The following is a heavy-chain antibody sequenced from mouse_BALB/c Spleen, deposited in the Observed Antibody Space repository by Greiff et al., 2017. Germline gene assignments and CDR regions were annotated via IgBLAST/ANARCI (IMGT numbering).Heavy chain of an antibody. Sequence: EVMLVESGGGLVQPGGSRKLSCAASGFTFSSFGMHWVRQAPEKGLEWVAYISSGSSTIYYADTVKGRFTISRDNPKNTLFLQMTSLRSEDTAMYYCARSPNYGNLDYWGQGTTLTVSS. D-gene: IGHD2-1*01. CDR2: ISSGSSTI. CDR3: ARSPNYGNLDY. CDR1: GFTFSSFG. J-gene: IGHJ2*01. V-gene: IGHV5-17*02.